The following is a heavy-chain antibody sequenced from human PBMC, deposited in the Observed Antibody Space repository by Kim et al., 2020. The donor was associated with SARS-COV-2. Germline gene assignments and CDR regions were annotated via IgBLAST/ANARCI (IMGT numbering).Heavy chain of an antibody. CDR3: ARADYGDYEALFDY. D-gene: IGHD4-17*01. J-gene: IGHJ4*02. Sequence: YADSMKGRFTISRDNSKNTLYLQMNSLRAEDTAVYYCARADYGDYEALFDYWGQGTLVTVSS. V-gene: IGHV3-30*01.